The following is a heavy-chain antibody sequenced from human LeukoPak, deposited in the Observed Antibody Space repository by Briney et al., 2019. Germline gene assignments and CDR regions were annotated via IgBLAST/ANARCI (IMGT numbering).Heavy chain of an antibody. CDR2: IIPMFGTP. J-gene: IGHJ6*03. Sequence: GASVKVSCKASGDTFSNYAISWVRQAPGQGLEWMGSIIPMFGTPNNAQKFQDRVTITADKSTNTAYMELSSLRAEDTAVYYCAKDRCSNGVGCYYYYMDVWGKGTTVTISS. CDR3: AKDRCSNGVGCYYYYMDV. D-gene: IGHD2-8*01. CDR1: GDTFSNYA. V-gene: IGHV1-69*06.